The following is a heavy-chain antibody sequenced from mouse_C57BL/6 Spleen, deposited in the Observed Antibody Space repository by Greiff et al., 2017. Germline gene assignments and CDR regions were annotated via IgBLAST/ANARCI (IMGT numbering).Heavy chain of an antibody. CDR2: IYPGDGDT. CDR1: GYAFSSYW. D-gene: IGHD1-1*01. V-gene: IGHV1-80*01. CDR3: AREDYYGSSYNY. J-gene: IGHJ2*01. Sequence: QVQLQQSGAELVKPGASVKISCKASGYAFSSYWMNWVKQRPGKGLEWIGQIYPGDGDTNYNGKFKGKATLTADKSSSTAYMQRSSLTSEDSAVYFCAREDYYGSSYNYWGQGTTLTVSS.